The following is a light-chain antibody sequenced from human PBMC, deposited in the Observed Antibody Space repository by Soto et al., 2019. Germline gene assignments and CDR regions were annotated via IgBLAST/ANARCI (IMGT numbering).Light chain of an antibody. J-gene: IGLJ3*02. CDR1: SSDIGAYNY. CDR2: GLT. CDR3: SSYTTSLTLV. Sequence: QSVLTQPASASGSPGQSITISCTGTSSDIGAYNYVSWYQQHPGKAPKLMIYGLTNRPSGVSNRFSGSKSGNTASLTISGLQAEDEADYYCSSYTTSLTLVFGGGTKLTVL. V-gene: IGLV2-14*01.